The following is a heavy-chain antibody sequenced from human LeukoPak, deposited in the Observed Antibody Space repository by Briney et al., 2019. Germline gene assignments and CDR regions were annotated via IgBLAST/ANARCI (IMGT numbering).Heavy chain of an antibody. D-gene: IGHD1-26*01. V-gene: IGHV1-24*01. J-gene: IGHJ5*02. CDR2: FDPEDGET. CDR1: GYTLTELS. CDR3: ATSSYSGSYGFDP. Sequence: SSVKVSCKISGYTLTELSMHWVRQAPGKGLEWMGGFDPEDGETIYAQKFQGRVTMTEDTSTDTAYMELSSLRSEDTAVYYCATSSYSGSYGFDPWGQGTLVTVSS.